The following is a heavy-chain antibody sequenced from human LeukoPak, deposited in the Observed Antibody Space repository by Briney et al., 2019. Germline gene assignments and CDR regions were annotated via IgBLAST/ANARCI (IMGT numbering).Heavy chain of an antibody. J-gene: IGHJ5*02. D-gene: IGHD3-22*01. CDR3: ARANEDYYDSSGYSSWFDP. CDR2: IIPIFGTA. CDR1: GGTFSSYA. Sequence: SVKVSCKASGGTFSSYAISWVRQAPGQGLEWMGGIIPIFGTANYAQKFQGRVTITTDESTSTAYMELSSLRSENTAVYYCARANEDYYDSSGYSSWFDPWGQGTLVTVSS. V-gene: IGHV1-69*05.